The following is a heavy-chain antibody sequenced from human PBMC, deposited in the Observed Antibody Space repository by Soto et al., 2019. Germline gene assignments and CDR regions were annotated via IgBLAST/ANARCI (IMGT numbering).Heavy chain of an antibody. CDR1: GYSFATYW. Sequence: GESLKISCKGSGYSFATYWIAWVRQMPGKGLEWMGGIYPSDSDTRYGPSFQGQVTFSADKSITTAYLQWSSLQASDTAMYYCASRDPVYNTMYVWAQGTTVTVSS. V-gene: IGHV5-51*01. D-gene: IGHD1-1*01. J-gene: IGHJ6*02. CDR2: IYPSDSDT. CDR3: ASRDPVYNTMYV.